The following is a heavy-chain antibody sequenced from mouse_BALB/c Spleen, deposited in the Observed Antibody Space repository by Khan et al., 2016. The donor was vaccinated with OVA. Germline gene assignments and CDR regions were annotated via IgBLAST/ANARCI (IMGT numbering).Heavy chain of an antibody. Sequence: QVQLKQSGAELARPGASVKMSCKASGYTFTSYTMHWVKPRPGQGPEWIGYISPSSGYTNYNQKFKDKATLTADKSSSTAYMQLSSLTSEDSAVYYCAREGAYYRSDGWFAYWGQGTLVTVSA. V-gene: IGHV1-4*01. CDR1: GYTFTSYT. J-gene: IGHJ3*01. CDR2: ISPSSGYT. D-gene: IGHD2-14*01. CDR3: AREGAYYRSDGWFAY.